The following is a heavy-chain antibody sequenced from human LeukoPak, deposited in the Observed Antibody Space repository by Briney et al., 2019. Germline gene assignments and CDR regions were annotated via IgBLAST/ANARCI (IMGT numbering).Heavy chain of an antibody. CDR2: ISGSGGST. V-gene: IGHV3-23*01. CDR3: AKALFYYDSSVYAFDI. Sequence: GGSLRLSCAASGFTFSSYAMSWVRQAPGKGLEWVSAISGSGGSTYYADSVKGRFTISRDNSKNTLCLQMNSLRVEDTAVYYCAKALFYYDSSVYAFDIWGQGTMVTVSS. CDR1: GFTFSSYA. D-gene: IGHD3-22*01. J-gene: IGHJ3*02.